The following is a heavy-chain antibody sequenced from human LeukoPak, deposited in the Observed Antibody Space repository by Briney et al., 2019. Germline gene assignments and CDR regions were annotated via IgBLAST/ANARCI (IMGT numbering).Heavy chain of an antibody. CDR3: ARDLNWGQVDY. CDR1: GFTFSGHW. CDR2: INGDGSAT. V-gene: IGHV3-74*01. J-gene: IGHJ4*02. Sequence: GGSLRLSCAASGFTFSGHWMYWLRQAPGKGLAWVSRINGDGSATNYAGSMKGRFTISRDNARNIVYLQMNSLREDDTAVYYCARDLNWGQVDYWGQGTLVTVSS. D-gene: IGHD7-27*01.